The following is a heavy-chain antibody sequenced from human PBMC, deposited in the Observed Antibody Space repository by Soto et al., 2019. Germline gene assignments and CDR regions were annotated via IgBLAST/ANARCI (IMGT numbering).Heavy chain of an antibody. CDR3: ARDLIVGATPRYYYFDY. CDR2: IIPIFGTA. J-gene: IGHJ4*02. V-gene: IGHV1-69*13. Sequence: SVKVSCKASGGTFSSYAISWVRQAPGQGLEWMGGIIPIFGTANYAQKFQGRVTITADESTSTAYMELSSLRSEDTAVYYCARDLIVGATPRYYYFDYWGQGTLVTVSS. D-gene: IGHD1-26*01. CDR1: GGTFSSYA.